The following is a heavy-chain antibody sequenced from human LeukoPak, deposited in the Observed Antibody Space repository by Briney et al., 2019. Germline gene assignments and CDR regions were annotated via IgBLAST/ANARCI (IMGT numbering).Heavy chain of an antibody. CDR2: ISAYNGKT. V-gene: IGHV1-18*01. Sequence: ASVKVSCKASGYTFTSYGISWVRQAPGHGLEGMGWISAYNGKTNYAQNLQGRVTMTTDTSTSTAYMELGSLRYDDTAVYYCARDAYSEPVVDFGGYWGQGTLVTVSS. J-gene: IGHJ4*02. CDR1: GYTFTSYG. D-gene: IGHD2-21*01. CDR3: ARDAYSEPVVDFGGY.